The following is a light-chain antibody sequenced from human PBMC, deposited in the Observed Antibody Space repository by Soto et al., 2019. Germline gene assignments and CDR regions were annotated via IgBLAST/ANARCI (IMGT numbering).Light chain of an antibody. V-gene: IGKV3-20*01. J-gene: IGKJ5*01. Sequence: IVLTQSPGTLSLSPGERATLSCRSSQSVSRNYLAWYQQKPGQAPRLLIYGASNRATGVPDRFSGSGSGTDFTLSISRLEPEDFAVYYCQQYGRSPLITFGHGTRLDIK. CDR2: GAS. CDR1: QSVSRNY. CDR3: QQYGRSPLIT.